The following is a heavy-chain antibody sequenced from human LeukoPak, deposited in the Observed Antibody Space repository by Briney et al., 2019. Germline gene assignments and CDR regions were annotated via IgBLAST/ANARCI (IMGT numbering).Heavy chain of an antibody. CDR1: GFTFSSYS. CDR3: ARDFVAAAGTEGFDY. D-gene: IGHD6-13*01. V-gene: IGHV3-21*01. CDR2: ISSSSSYI. Sequence: GGSLRLSCAASGFTFSSYSMNWVRQAPGKGLEWVSSISSSSSYIYYADSVKGRFTISRDNAKNSLYLQMNSLRAEDTAVYYCARDFVAAAGTEGFDYWGQGTPVTVSS. J-gene: IGHJ4*02.